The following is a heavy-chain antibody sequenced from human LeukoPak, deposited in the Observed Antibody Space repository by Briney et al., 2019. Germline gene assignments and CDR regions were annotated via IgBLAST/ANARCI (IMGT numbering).Heavy chain of an antibody. Sequence: GASVKVSCKASGYTFTSYDINWVRQATGQGLEWMGWMNPNSGNTGYARKFQVRVTITRNNSISTAYMELSSLRSEDTAVYYCARAGPYSPSYYYYYMDVWGKGTTVTVSS. D-gene: IGHD4-11*01. CDR1: GYTFTSYD. V-gene: IGHV1-8*03. J-gene: IGHJ6*03. CDR2: MNPNSGNT. CDR3: ARAGPYSPSYYYYYMDV.